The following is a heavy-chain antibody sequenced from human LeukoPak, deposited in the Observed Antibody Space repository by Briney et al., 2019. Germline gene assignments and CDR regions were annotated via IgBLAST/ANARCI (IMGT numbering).Heavy chain of an antibody. J-gene: IGHJ4*02. D-gene: IGHD3-22*01. Sequence: GGSLRLSCAASGFTFNSYGMSWVRQAPGKGLEWVSTISGSGGSAYYADSVKGRFTISRDNAKNSLYLQMNSLRAEDTAVYYCAREPYYHDSSGYVSDYWGQGTLVTVSS. CDR1: GFTFNSYG. CDR3: AREPYYHDSSGYVSDY. V-gene: IGHV3-23*01. CDR2: ISGSGGSA.